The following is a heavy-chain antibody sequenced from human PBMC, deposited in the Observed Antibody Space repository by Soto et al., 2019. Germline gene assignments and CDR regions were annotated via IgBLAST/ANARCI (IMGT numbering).Heavy chain of an antibody. Sequence: QVQLVQSGAEVKKPGASVKVSCKASGYTFTSYGISWVRQAPGQGLEWMGWISAYNCNTNYAQKLQGRVTRTTDTSTRTAYMELRRLRSDDTAVYYCARVWSSSWYRGWFDPWGQGTLVTVSS. CDR2: ISAYNCNT. D-gene: IGHD6-13*01. CDR3: ARVWSSSWYRGWFDP. CDR1: GYTFTSYG. J-gene: IGHJ5*02. V-gene: IGHV1-18*01.